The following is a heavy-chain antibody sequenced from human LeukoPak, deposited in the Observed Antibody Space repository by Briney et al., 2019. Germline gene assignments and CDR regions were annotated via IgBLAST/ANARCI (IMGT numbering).Heavy chain of an antibody. Sequence: SVKVSCKASGGTFHSYTINWVRQAPGQGLEWMGGIIPIFATTNYAQKFQGRVTITADASTSTAYMELSSLSSEDTAVYYCASGTVASMDIWGQGTMVTVSS. CDR2: IIPIFATT. CDR3: ASGTVASMDI. J-gene: IGHJ3*02. CDR1: GGTFHSYT. V-gene: IGHV1-69*01. D-gene: IGHD5-12*01.